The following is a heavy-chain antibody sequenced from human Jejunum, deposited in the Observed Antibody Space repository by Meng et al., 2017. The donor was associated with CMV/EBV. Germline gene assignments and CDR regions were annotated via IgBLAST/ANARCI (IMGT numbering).Heavy chain of an antibody. V-gene: IGHV1-58*02. Sequence: KASGLTFSTSGIQWVRQARGQRREWIGWIVVGSGNTNDAQRFQERVTFTRDMSTSTAYMEVSSLTSEDTAVYYCAADWKDVWSWGVWGQGTTVTVSS. CDR1: GLTFSTSG. CDR3: AADWKDVWSWGV. J-gene: IGHJ6*02. CDR2: IVVGSGNT. D-gene: IGHD3-10*01.